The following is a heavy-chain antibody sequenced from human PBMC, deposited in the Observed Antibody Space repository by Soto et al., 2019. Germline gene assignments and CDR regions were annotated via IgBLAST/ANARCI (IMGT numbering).Heavy chain of an antibody. D-gene: IGHD5-12*01. CDR1: ADTFTDYY. Sequence: GASVKVSCKAPADTFTDYYIHWVRLAPGQGLDWMGWINPKSGLTSHAQNFRGRVTMTRDTSISTVYMELNRLTSDDRAIYYCARRDRSGSFDYWGQGTQVTVSS. CDR3: ARRDRSGSFDY. V-gene: IGHV1-2*02. CDR2: INPKSGLT. J-gene: IGHJ4*02.